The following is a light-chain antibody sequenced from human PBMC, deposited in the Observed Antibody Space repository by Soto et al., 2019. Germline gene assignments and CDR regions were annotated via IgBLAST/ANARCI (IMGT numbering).Light chain of an antibody. V-gene: IGLV2-11*01. J-gene: IGLJ1*01. CDR3: CSSPGTYTYV. Sequence: QSGLTQPRSVSGTPGQSVAISCTGASSDLGGYDYVSWYQQHPGKAPKLMIYDVSNPPSGVPDRFSGSKSGNTASLTISGLQAEDEADYSCCSSPGTYTYVFGTGTKVTVL. CDR2: DVS. CDR1: SSDLGGYDY.